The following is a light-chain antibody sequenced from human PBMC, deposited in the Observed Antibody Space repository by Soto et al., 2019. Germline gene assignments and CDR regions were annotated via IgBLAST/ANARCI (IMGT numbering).Light chain of an antibody. J-gene: IGKJ1*01. CDR1: QDIRTE. CDR3: LQDYIYPLT. Sequence: ALQMTQSPSSLSASVGDRVTITCRASQDIRTELGWYQQKPGKAPKLLIYGATTLQSGVPSRFSGSGSGTDLTLTFIGLKNEDFATYECLQDYIYPLTFGQGTKVEVK. CDR2: GAT. V-gene: IGKV1-6*01.